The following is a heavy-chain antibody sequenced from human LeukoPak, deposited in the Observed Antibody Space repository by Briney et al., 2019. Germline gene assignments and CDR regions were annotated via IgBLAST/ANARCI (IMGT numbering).Heavy chain of an antibody. V-gene: IGHV4-34*01. CDR3: AKDIAPGRFLYSYGYLHDY. Sequence: PSETLSLTCAVYGGSFSGYYWSWIRQPPGKGLEWIGEINHSGSTNYNPSLKSRVTISVDTSKNQFSLKLSSVTAADTAVYYCAKDIAPGRFLYSYGYLHDYWGQGTLVTVSS. CDR2: INHSGST. D-gene: IGHD5-18*01. J-gene: IGHJ4*02. CDR1: GGSFSGYY.